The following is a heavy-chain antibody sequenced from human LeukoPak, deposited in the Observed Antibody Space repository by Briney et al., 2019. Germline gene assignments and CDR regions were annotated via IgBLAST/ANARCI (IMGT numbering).Heavy chain of an antibody. CDR3: ARHGFGYSGSSRVDY. CDR1: GYSISSGYY. J-gene: IGHJ4*02. CDR2: IYHSGST. Sequence: SETLSLTCAVSGYSISSGYYWGWIRQPPGQGLEWIGSIYHSGSTYYNPSLKSRVTISVDTSKNQFSLKLSSVTAADTAVYYCARHGFGYSGSSRVDYWGQGTLVTVSS. D-gene: IGHD6-6*01. V-gene: IGHV4-38-2*01.